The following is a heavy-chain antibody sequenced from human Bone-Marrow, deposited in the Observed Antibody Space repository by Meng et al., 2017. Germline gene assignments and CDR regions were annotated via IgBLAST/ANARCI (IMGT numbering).Heavy chain of an antibody. Sequence: GHVVESGGGLVMPGGSLRLACVASGGTFRNFWMTWVRQAPGKGLEWVGRIKSKVDGETTDFAAPVKGRFTLSRDDAKNTLYLQMHSLKTEDTAVYYCNWNDFGDYWGQGALVTVSS. CDR1: GGTFRNFW. CDR3: NWNDFGDY. V-gene: IGHV3-15*01. CDR2: IKSKVDGETT. D-gene: IGHD1-1*01. J-gene: IGHJ4*02.